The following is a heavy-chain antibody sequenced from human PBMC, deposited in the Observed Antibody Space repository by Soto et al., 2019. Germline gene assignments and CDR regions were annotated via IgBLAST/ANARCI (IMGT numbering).Heavy chain of an antibody. Sequence: QVQLVESGGGLVKPGGSLRLSCAASGFTFSDYYMSWIRQARGKGLEWVSFISSSDNTIYYAESVKVRFTIARDNAKNSLYLQMNSLRAEDTAVYYWARDRPRNCSSTSCRTLDYRGEVTMVTVSS. V-gene: IGHV3-11*01. CDR1: GFTFSDYY. CDR3: ARDRPRNCSSTSCRTLDY. J-gene: IGHJ4*02. D-gene: IGHD2-2*01. CDR2: ISSSDNTI.